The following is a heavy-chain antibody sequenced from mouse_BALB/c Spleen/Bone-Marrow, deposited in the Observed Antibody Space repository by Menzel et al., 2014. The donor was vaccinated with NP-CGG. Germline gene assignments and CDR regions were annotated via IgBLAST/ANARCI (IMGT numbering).Heavy chain of an antibody. CDR2: INPGSGGT. CDR1: GYAFTNYL. Sequence: VHLVESGAELVRPGTSVKVSCKASGYAFTNYLIEWVKQRPGQGLEWIGVINPGSGGTNYCEKFKGKATLTADKSSSTAYMQLSSLTSHDSAVYFCARSTGTLFDYWGQGTTLTVSS. CDR3: ARSTGTLFDY. V-gene: IGHV1-54*01. J-gene: IGHJ2*01. D-gene: IGHD4-1*02.